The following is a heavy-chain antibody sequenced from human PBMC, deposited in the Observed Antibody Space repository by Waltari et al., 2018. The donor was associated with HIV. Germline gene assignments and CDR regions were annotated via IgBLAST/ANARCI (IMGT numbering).Heavy chain of an antibody. V-gene: IGHV1-18*01. D-gene: IGHD4-17*01. Sequence: QVHLVQSGDEVKKPGASVKVSCKASGYTFTNYGITWERQAPGEGLEWMGWISAYNGNTNYAQNLQDRVNMTTDTSTTTAYMELRSLKSDDTAVYYCARPGYSDYSLDYWGQGTLVTVSS. J-gene: IGHJ4*02. CDR1: GYTFTNYG. CDR3: ARPGYSDYSLDY. CDR2: ISAYNGNT.